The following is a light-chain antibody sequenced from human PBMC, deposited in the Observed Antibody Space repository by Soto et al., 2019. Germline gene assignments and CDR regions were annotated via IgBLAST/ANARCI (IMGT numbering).Light chain of an antibody. V-gene: IGLV1-44*01. CDR1: SYNIGSNT. CDR3: AAWDDSLNGQEV. J-gene: IGLJ2*01. CDR2: SNN. Sequence: QSVLTQPPSASGTPGQRVTISCSGSSYNIGSNTVNWYQQLPGTAPKLLIYSNNQRPSGVPDRFSGSKSGTSASLAISGLQSEDEADYYCAAWDDSLNGQEVFGGGTKLTVL.